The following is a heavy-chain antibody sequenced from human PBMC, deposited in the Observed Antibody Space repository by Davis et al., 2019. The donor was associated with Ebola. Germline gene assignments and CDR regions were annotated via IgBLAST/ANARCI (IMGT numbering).Heavy chain of an antibody. J-gene: IGHJ4*02. CDR1: GYTFTGYY. Sequence: SVKVSCKASGYTFTGYYMHWVRQAPGQGLEWMGWINPNSGGTNYAQKFQGWVTMTRDTSISTAYMELSRLRSDDTAVYYCARSDVVVVAATLSLDYWGQGTLVTVSS. CDR3: ARSDVVVVAATLSLDY. V-gene: IGHV1-2*04. D-gene: IGHD2-15*01. CDR2: INPNSGGT.